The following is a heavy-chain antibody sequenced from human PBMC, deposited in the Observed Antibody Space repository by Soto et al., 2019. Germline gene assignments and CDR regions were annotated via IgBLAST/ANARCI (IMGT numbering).Heavy chain of an antibody. CDR2: ISYDGSNK. V-gene: IGHV3-30*18. CDR1: GFTFSSYG. CDR3: AKCLSYYYYGMDV. J-gene: IGHJ6*02. Sequence: PGGSLRLSCAASGFTFSSYGMHWVRQARGKGLEWVAVISYDGSNKYYADSVKGRFTISRDNSKNTLYLQMNSLRAEDTAVYYCAKCLSYYYYGMDVWGQGTTVTVSS.